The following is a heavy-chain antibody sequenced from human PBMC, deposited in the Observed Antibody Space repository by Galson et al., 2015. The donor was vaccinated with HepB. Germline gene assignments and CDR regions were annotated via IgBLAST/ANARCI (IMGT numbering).Heavy chain of an antibody. Sequence: SLRLSCAASGFIFSDYSMTWVRQAPGRGLEWVSTIRARGDTTYRADSVRGRFTISRDNSQNTVYLQMNSLRAEDTAVYYCAKGGYNTPFDPWGQGTLVIVSS. D-gene: IGHD1-14*01. CDR2: IRARGDTT. CDR3: AKGGYNTPFDP. J-gene: IGHJ5*02. V-gene: IGHV3-23*01. CDR1: GFIFSDYS.